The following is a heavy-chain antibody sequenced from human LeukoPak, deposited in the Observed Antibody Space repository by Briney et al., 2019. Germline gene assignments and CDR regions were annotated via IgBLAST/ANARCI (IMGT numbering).Heavy chain of an antibody. Sequence: GGSLRLSCAASGFTFSSYWMHWVRQAPGKGLVWVSRIKSDGSITTYTDSVKGRFTISRDNAKNTVSLQMNSLRAEDTAVYFCASEYRSSWSYYFDYWGQGALVTVS. V-gene: IGHV3-74*01. CDR1: GFTFSSYW. J-gene: IGHJ4*02. CDR2: IKSDGSIT. D-gene: IGHD6-13*01. CDR3: ASEYRSSWSYYFDY.